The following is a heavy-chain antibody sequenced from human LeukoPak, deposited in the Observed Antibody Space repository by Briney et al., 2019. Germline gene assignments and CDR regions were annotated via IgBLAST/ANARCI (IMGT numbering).Heavy chain of an antibody. CDR1: GFTFSSYA. CDR3: AKDETLTRFSDAFDI. Sequence: GGSLRLSCAASGFTFSSYAMSWVRQAPGKGLERVSAISGSGGSTYYADSVKGRFTISRDNSKNTLYLQMNSLRAEDTAVYYCAKDETLTRFSDAFDIWGQGTMITVSS. V-gene: IGHV3-23*01. D-gene: IGHD3-3*01. J-gene: IGHJ3*02. CDR2: ISGSGGST.